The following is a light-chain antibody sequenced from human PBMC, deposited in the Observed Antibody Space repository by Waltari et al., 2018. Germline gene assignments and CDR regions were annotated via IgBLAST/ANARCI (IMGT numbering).Light chain of an antibody. CDR2: HDD. V-gene: IGLV1-36*01. CDR1: RTNIENNA. Sequence: QSVLTQPPSVSGAPRQRVTISCSGSRTNIENNAVSWYPQAPGKAPKLLIYHDDLLPSGVSDRFSASKSGTSASLAISGLQSEDEADYYCAAWDDSLNGRVFGGGTKLTVL. J-gene: IGLJ3*02. CDR3: AAWDDSLNGRV.